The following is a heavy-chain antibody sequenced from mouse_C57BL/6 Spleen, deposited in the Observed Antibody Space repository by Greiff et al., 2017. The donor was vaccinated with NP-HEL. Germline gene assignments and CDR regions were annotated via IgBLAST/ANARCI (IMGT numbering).Heavy chain of an antibody. D-gene: IGHD2-5*01. Sequence: EVMLVESGGGLVKPGGSLKLSCAASGFTFSDYGMHWVRQAPEKGLEWVAYISSGSSTLYYADTVKGRFTISRDNAKNTLFLQMTSLRSEDTAMYYCARRYSNYDYAMDYWGQGTSVTVSS. J-gene: IGHJ4*01. CDR1: GFTFSDYG. V-gene: IGHV5-17*01. CDR2: ISSGSSTL. CDR3: ARRYSNYDYAMDY.